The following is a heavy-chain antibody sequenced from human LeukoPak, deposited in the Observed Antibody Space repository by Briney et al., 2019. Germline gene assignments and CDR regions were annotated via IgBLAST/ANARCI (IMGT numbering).Heavy chain of an antibody. D-gene: IGHD1-26*01. CDR1: GFTFDDYG. Sequence: GGSLRLSCAASGFTFDDYGMTWVRQAPGKGLEWVAGINGNGDTTGYADSVKGRFTISRDNAKNSLYLQMNSLRAEDTALYYCARGNRGSSYGGDSLGQGTLVTVSS. V-gene: IGHV3-20*04. J-gene: IGHJ4*02. CDR2: INGNGDTT. CDR3: ARGNRGSSYGGDS.